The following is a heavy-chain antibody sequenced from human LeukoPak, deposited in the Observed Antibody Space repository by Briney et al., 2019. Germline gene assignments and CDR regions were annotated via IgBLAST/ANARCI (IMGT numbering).Heavy chain of an antibody. CDR3: ASTWFWSGYYYYFDY. CDR2: IIPIFGTA. D-gene: IGHD3-3*01. J-gene: IGHJ4*02. V-gene: IGHV1-69*05. Sequence: GSSVKVSCKASGGTFSSYAISWVRQAPGQGLEWRGGIIPIFGTANYAQKFQGRVTITTDESTSTAYMELSSLRSEDTAVYYCASTWFWSGYYYYFDYWGQGTLVTVSS. CDR1: GGTFSSYA.